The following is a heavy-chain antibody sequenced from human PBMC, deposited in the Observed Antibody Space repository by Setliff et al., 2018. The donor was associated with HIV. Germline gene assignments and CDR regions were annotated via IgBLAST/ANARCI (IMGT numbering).Heavy chain of an antibody. Sequence: ASVKVSCKASGYTFTSYDINWVRQATGQGLEWMGWMNPNSGNTGYAQKFQGRVTITRDASASTAYMELSSLRSEDTAVYYCARSPGDYLFDYWGQGTLVTVS. CDR3: ARSPGDYLFDY. J-gene: IGHJ4*02. CDR1: GYTFTSYD. V-gene: IGHV1-8*03. D-gene: IGHD4-17*01. CDR2: MNPNSGNT.